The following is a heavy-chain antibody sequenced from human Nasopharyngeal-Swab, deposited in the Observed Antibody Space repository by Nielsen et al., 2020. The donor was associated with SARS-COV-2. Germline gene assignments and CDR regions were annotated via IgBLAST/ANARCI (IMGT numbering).Heavy chain of an antibody. V-gene: IGHV3-30*04. CDR2: KSYDGTEK. D-gene: IGHD6-13*01. Sequence: GESLKISCAASGFTFSDYAMNWVRQAPGKGLEWVALKSYDGTEKYYADSVKGRFTISRDNSKNTLYLQMNSLRPEDTAVYYCARDPRPLAAAGYLVAFDIWGQGTMVTVSS. CDR1: GFTFSDYA. CDR3: ARDPRPLAAAGYLVAFDI. J-gene: IGHJ3*02.